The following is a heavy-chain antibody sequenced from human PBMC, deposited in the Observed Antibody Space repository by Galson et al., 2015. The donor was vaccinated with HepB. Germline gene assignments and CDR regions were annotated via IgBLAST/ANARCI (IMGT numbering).Heavy chain of an antibody. D-gene: IGHD6-19*01. CDR3: AARITVAGQFDY. CDR2: INLNNGGT. V-gene: IGHV1-2*02. Sequence: SCKASGYTFTGYYMHWVRQAPGQGLEWMGWINLNNGGTNYAQKFQGRVTMTRDTSISTVYMELSRLRSDDTAVYYCAARITVAGQFDYWGQGTLVTVPS. J-gene: IGHJ4*02. CDR1: GYTFTGYY.